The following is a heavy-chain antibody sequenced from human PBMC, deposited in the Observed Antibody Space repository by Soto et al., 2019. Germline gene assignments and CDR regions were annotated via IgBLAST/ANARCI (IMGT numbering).Heavy chain of an antibody. CDR3: ARDIRIMITFGGVIYDY. D-gene: IGHD3-16*01. CDR1: GYTFTSYG. V-gene: IGHV1-18*01. J-gene: IGHJ4*02. Sequence: QVQLVQSGAEVKKPGASVKVSCKASGYTFTSYGIIWVRQTPGQGLEWMGWISAYNGNTNYAQKLQGRVTMTTDTSTSTAYMELRGLRSDDTAVYYCARDIRIMITFGGVIYDYWGQGTLVTVSS. CDR2: ISAYNGNT.